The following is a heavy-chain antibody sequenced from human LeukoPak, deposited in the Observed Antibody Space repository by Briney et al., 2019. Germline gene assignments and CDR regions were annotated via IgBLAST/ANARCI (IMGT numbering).Heavy chain of an antibody. V-gene: IGHV4-38-2*01. Sequence: SETLSLTCAVSGYSISSGYYWGWIRKPPGKGLEWIGSIYHSGSTYYNPSLRSRVTISVDTSKNQFSLKLGSVTAADTAVYYCARQLVGYYDFWSGKRGAFDIWGQGTMVTVSS. J-gene: IGHJ3*02. CDR1: GYSISSGYY. CDR3: ARQLVGYYDFWSGKRGAFDI. D-gene: IGHD3-3*01. CDR2: IYHSGST.